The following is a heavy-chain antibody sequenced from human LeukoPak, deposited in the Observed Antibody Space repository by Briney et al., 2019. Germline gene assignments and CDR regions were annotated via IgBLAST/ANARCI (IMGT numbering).Heavy chain of an antibody. CDR2: INPNGGGT. V-gene: IGHV1-2*02. Sequence: ASVKVSCKASGYTFSGYYINWVRQAPGQGLEWMGWINPNGGGTNYAQKLQGRVTMTTDTSTSTAYMELRSLRSDDTAVYYCAKDRWRDGSSSFDNWGQGTLVTVSS. J-gene: IGHJ4*02. D-gene: IGHD6-6*01. CDR3: AKDRWRDGSSSFDN. CDR1: GYTFSGYY.